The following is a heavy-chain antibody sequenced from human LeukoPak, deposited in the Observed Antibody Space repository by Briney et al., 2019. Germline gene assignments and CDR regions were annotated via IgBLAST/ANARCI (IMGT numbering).Heavy chain of an antibody. CDR2: ISPIFGTA. J-gene: IGHJ4*02. D-gene: IGHD6-13*01. CDR3: ARSSIIAAAGPYYFDY. CDR1: GGTFSSYA. V-gene: IGHV1-69*06. Sequence: SVKVSCKASGGTFSSYAISWVRQAPGQGLEWMGGISPIFGTANYAQKFQGRVTITADKSTSTAYMERSSLRSEDTAVSYCARSSIIAAAGPYYFDYWGQGTLVTVSS.